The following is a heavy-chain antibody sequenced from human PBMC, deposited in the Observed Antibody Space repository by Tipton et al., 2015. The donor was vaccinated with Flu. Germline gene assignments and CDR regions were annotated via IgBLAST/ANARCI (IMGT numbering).Heavy chain of an antibody. J-gene: IGHJ4*02. V-gene: IGHV4-59*01. D-gene: IGHD6-13*01. CDR2: VYYTGST. Sequence: TLSLTCSVSGGSTSTNYWSWIRQPPGKGLEWIGYVYYTGSTNYNPSLNSRVTISVDTSKNRFSLMLNSVTAADTAVYYCAKDSGSSGWFYWGQGTLVTVSS. CDR3: AKDSGSSGWFY. CDR1: GGSTSTNY.